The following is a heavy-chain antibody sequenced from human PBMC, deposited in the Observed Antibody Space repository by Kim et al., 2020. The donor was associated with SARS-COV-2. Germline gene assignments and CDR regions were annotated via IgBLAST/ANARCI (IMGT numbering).Heavy chain of an antibody. V-gene: IGHV4-4*07. CDR1: GGSISSYY. CDR3: ATHTGFYSSSALDY. Sequence: SETLSLTCTVSGGSISSYYWSWIRQPAGKGLEWIGRIYTSGSTNYNPSLKSRVTMSVDTSKNQFSLKLSSVTAADTAVYYCATHTGFYSSSALDYWGQGTLVTVSS. CDR2: IYTSGST. D-gene: IGHD6-6*01. J-gene: IGHJ4*02.